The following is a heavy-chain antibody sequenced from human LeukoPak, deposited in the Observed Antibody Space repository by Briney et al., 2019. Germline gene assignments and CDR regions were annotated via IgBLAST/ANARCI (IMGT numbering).Heavy chain of an antibody. CDR2: VNHSGYT. J-gene: IGHJ2*01. D-gene: IGHD3-10*01. V-gene: IGHV4-34*01. CDR1: GESFSGHF. CDR3: ARIWPDL. Sequence: SETLSLTCGVYGESFSGHFWSWIRQPPGKGLEWIGEVNHSGYTNYNPSLKSRVTISVDTSKKQFFLRLNSVTAADTSVYYCARIWPDLWGRGTLVTVSS.